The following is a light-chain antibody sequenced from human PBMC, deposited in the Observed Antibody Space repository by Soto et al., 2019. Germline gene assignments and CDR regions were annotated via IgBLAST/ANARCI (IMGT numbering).Light chain of an antibody. CDR1: SSNIGAGYD. CDR3: QSYDSSLFV. J-gene: IGLJ1*01. Sequence: QSVLTQPPSVSGAPGQRVTISCTGSSSNIGAGYDVHWYQQLPGTAPKLLIYGNSNRPSGVPDRFSGSKSGTSASLAITGLQAADEADYYCQSYDSSLFVFGTGTKVTV. CDR2: GNS. V-gene: IGLV1-40*01.